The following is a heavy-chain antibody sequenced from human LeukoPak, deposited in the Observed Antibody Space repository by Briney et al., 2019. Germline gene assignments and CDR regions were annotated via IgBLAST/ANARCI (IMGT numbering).Heavy chain of an antibody. CDR1: GGSISSGGYS. Sequence: PSQTLSLTCAVSGGSISSGGYSWSWIRQPPGKGLEWIGYIYYSGSTNYNPSLKSRVTISVDTSKNQFSLKLSSVTAADTAVYYCARKGARYFDLSLWGQGTLVTVSS. CDR3: ARKGARYFDLSL. CDR2: IYYSGST. V-gene: IGHV4-30-4*07. J-gene: IGHJ4*02. D-gene: IGHD3-9*01.